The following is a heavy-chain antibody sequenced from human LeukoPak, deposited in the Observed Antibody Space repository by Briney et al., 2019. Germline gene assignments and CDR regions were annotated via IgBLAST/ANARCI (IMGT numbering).Heavy chain of an antibody. V-gene: IGHV4-34*01. Sequence: PSETLSLTCAVYGGSFSGYYWSWIRQPPGKGLEWIAEINHSGSTNYNPSLKSRVTISVDTSKNQFSLKLSSVTAADTAVHYCARAGDSLVFYYYMDVWGKGTTVTVSS. D-gene: IGHD2-15*01. CDR3: ARAGDSLVFYYYMDV. CDR2: INHSGST. J-gene: IGHJ6*03. CDR1: GGSFSGYY.